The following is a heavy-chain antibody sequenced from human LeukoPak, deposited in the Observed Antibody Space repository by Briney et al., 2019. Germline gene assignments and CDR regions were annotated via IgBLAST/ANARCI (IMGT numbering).Heavy chain of an antibody. D-gene: IGHD6-19*01. V-gene: IGHV5-51*01. CDR2: IFPGDSDT. Sequence: GESLKISSKGSGYSFTNYWIGLVRQMPGKGLEWMGIIFPGDSDTRYSPSFQGQVTISADKSVSTAYLQWSSLKASDTAMYYCARAGPAVVERYFDYWGQGTLVTVSS. J-gene: IGHJ4*02. CDR1: GYSFTNYW. CDR3: ARAGPAVVERYFDY.